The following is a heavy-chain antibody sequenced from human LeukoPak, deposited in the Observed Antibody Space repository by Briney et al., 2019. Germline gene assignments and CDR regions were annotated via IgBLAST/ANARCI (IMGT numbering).Heavy chain of an antibody. CDR3: ARDLRARGYSYGYPYYFDY. CDR1: GYTFTSYG. V-gene: IGHV1-18*01. D-gene: IGHD5-18*01. CDR2: IGAYNGNT. Sequence: ASVKVSCKASGYTFTSYGISWVRQAPGQGLEWMGWIGAYNGNTNYAQKLQGRVTMTTDTSTSTAYMELRSLRSDDTAVYYCARDLRARGYSYGYPYYFDYWGQGTLVTVSS. J-gene: IGHJ4*02.